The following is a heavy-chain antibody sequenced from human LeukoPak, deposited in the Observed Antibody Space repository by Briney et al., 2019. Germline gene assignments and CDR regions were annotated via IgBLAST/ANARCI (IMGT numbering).Heavy chain of an antibody. CDR1: GFSFSSYS. D-gene: IGHD1-1*01. V-gene: IGHV3-21*01. CDR2: ISSSSSSI. J-gene: IGHJ4*02. CDR3: ARGGSGNWNAPFDY. Sequence: PGVSLTLSCAASGFSFSSYSMNWVRQAPGKGLEWVSSISSSSSSIYYADSVKGRFTISRDNAKNSLYLQMNSLRADDTAVYYCARGGSGNWNAPFDYWGQGTLVTVSS.